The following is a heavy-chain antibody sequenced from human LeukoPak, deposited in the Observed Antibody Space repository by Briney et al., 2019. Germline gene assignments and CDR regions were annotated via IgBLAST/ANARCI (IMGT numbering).Heavy chain of an antibody. CDR3: ARGSSPYNWYFDL. Sequence: ATVKISCKVSGYTFTDYYMHWVRQAPGQGLEWMGWIGADSGDTHGDTHYAEKLQGRVTMTTDTSTDTAYMDLRSLTSDDTAVYYCARGSSPYNWYFDLWGHGTLVTVSS. CDR1: GYTFTDYY. D-gene: IGHD4-11*01. V-gene: IGHV1-18*04. CDR2: IGADSGDTHGDT. J-gene: IGHJ2*01.